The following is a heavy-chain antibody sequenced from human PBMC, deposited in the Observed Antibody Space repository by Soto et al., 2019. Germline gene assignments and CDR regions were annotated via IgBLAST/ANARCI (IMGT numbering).Heavy chain of an antibody. CDR1: GGSFSGYY. J-gene: IGHJ6*03. V-gene: IGHV4-34*01. CDR2: INHSGST. Sequence: SETLSLTCAVYGGSFSGYYWSWIRQPPGKGLEWIGEINHSGSTNYNPSLKSRVTISVDTSKNQFSLKLSSVTAADTAVYYCARLYRGRGYYYYYYMDVWGKGTTVTVSS. CDR3: ARLYRGRGYYYYYYMDV. D-gene: IGHD2-2*02.